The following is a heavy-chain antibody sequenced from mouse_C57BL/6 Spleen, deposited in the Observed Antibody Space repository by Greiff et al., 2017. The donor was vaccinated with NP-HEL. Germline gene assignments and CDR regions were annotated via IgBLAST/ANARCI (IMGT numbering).Heavy chain of an antibody. CDR1: GYSITSGYY. CDR3: ARDYYDYDGYAMDY. Sequence: EVKLVESGPGLVKPSQSLSLTCSVTGYSITSGYYWNWIRQFPGNKLEWMGYISYDGSNNYNPSLKNRISITRDTSKNQFFLKLNSVTTEDTATYYCARDYYDYDGYAMDYWGQGTSVTVSS. J-gene: IGHJ4*01. CDR2: ISYDGSN. V-gene: IGHV3-6*01. D-gene: IGHD2-4*01.